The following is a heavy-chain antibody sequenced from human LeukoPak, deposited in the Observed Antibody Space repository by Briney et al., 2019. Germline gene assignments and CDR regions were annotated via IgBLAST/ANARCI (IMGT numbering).Heavy chain of an antibody. CDR2: IYYSGST. CDR3: ARQIVRYYDSSGYFDY. Sequence: PSETLSLTCTVSGGSISSYYWSWIRQPPGKGLEWIGYIYYSGSTNYNPSLKSRVTISVDTSKNQFSLKLSSVTAADTAVYYCARQIVRYYDSSGYFDYWGQGTLVTVSS. J-gene: IGHJ4*02. CDR1: GGSISSYY. V-gene: IGHV4-59*08. D-gene: IGHD3-22*01.